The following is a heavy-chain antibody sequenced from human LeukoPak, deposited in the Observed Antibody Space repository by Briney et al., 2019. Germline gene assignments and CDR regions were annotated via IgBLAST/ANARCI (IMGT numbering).Heavy chain of an antibody. J-gene: IGHJ6*02. CDR2: IDPSDSYT. V-gene: IGHV5-10-1*01. CDR3: ARRGSGTYYYESSGYASGMDV. D-gene: IGHD3-22*01. CDR1: GYSFTSYW. Sequence: GESLKISCKGSGYSFTSYWISWVRQMPGKGLEWMGRIDPSDSYTSYSPSFQGHVTISADKSISTAYLQWSSLKASDTAMYYCARRGSGTYYYESSGYASGMDVWGQGTTVTISS.